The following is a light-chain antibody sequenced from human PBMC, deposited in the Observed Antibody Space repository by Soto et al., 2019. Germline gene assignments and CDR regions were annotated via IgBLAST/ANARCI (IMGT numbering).Light chain of an antibody. CDR1: NSDVGGYNY. Sequence: QSALTQPASVSGSPGQSITISCSGTNSDVGGYNYVSWYQQHPGKAPKLMIYDVSYRPSGISNRFSGSKSDNTASQTISGLQAEDEADYYCSSYTTSSLYVFGTGTKLTVL. CDR3: SSYTTSSLYV. V-gene: IGLV2-14*01. J-gene: IGLJ1*01. CDR2: DVS.